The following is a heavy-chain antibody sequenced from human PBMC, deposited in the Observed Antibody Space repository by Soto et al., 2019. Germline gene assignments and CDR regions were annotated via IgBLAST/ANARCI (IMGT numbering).Heavy chain of an antibody. J-gene: IGHJ5*02. V-gene: IGHV3-23*01. Sequence: EVQLLESGGGLVQPGGSLRLSCAASGFPFSSRAMSWVRQAPGKGLEWVSAISGSGTITYYADSVKGRFTISRDASQNTLYLQMTSLRADDTAVYYCAKSAGYCSGAACRAWGQGNLVTVSS. CDR2: ISGSGTIT. CDR1: GFPFSSRA. D-gene: IGHD2-15*01. CDR3: AKSAGYCSGAACRA.